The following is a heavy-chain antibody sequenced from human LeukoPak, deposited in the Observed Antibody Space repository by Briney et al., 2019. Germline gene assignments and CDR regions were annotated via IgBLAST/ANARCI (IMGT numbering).Heavy chain of an antibody. CDR1: GGSISSSSYY. CDR2: IYYSGST. Sequence: SETLSLTCTVSGGSISSSSYYWGWIRQPPGKGLEWIGSIYYSGSTYYNPSLKSRVTISVDTSKNQFSLKLSSVTAADTAVYYCARDRGSGSFYYMDVWGKGTAVTISS. CDR3: ARDRGSGSFYYMDV. J-gene: IGHJ6*03. D-gene: IGHD3-10*01. V-gene: IGHV4-39*07.